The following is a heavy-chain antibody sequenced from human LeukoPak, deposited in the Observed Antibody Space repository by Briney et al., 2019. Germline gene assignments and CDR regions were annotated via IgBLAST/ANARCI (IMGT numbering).Heavy chain of an antibody. CDR2: ISYDGSNK. J-gene: IGHJ4*02. CDR1: GFTISSDG. D-gene: IGHD3-10*01. CDR3: AKGSTYYGSGSDHDYFDY. V-gene: IGHV3-30*18. Sequence: GGSLRLSCAASGFTISSDGMHWVRQARGKGLEWVAVISYDGSNKYYADSVKGRFTMSRDNSKNTLYLQMNSLRAEDTAVYYCAKGSTYYGSGSDHDYFDYWGQGTLVTVSS.